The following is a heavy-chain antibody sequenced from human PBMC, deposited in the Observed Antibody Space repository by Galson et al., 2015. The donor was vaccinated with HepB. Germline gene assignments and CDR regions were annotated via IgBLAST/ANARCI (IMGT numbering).Heavy chain of an antibody. D-gene: IGHD3-3*01. J-gene: IGHJ4*02. CDR1: GYTFTSYG. V-gene: IGHV3-73*01. CDR2: IRSKANSYAT. CDR3: TRHPNDFWSGYYGPFDY. Sequence: KVSCKASGYTFTSYGISRVRQASGKGLEWVGRIRSKANSYATAYAASVKGRFTISRDDSKNTAYLQMNSLKTEDTAVYYCTRHPNDFWSGYYGPFDYWGQGTLVTVSS.